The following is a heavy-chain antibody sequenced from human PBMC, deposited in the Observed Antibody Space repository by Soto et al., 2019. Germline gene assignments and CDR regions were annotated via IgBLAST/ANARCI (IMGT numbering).Heavy chain of an antibody. J-gene: IGHJ4*02. CDR3: AKDGGTVVSPQEFAHDFDY. D-gene: IGHD4-4*01. CDR2: ISYDGSNK. CDR1: GFTFSSYG. V-gene: IGHV3-30*18. Sequence: GGSLRLSCAASGFTFSSYGMHWVRQAPGKGLEWVAVISYDGSNKYYADSVKGRFTISRDNSKNTLYLQMNSLRAEDTAVYYRAKDGGTVVSPQEFAHDFDYWGQGTLVTVSS.